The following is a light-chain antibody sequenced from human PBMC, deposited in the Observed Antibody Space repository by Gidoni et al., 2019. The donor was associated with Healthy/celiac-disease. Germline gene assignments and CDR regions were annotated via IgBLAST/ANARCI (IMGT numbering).Light chain of an antibody. Sequence: QSALTQPASDSGSPGQSITISCTGTSSDVGSYNLVSWYQQHPGKAPKLMIYEGSKRPSGVSNRFSGSKSGNTASLTISGFQAEDEADYYCCSYAGDWVFGGGTKLTVL. CDR1: SSDVGSYNL. CDR3: CSYAGDWV. V-gene: IGLV2-23*01. CDR2: EGS. J-gene: IGLJ3*02.